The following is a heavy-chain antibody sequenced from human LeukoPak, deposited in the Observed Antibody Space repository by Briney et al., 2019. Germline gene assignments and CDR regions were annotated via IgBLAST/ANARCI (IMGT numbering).Heavy chain of an antibody. V-gene: IGHV3-53*01. D-gene: IGHD3-22*01. CDR1: GFTFSSYA. CDR2: IYSGGNT. J-gene: IGHJ4*02. Sequence: HPGGSLRLSCAASGFTFSSYAMHWVRQAPGKGLEWLSDIYSGGNTYYADSVKGRFTISRDNSKNTLYLQMNSLRVEDTAVYYCCGSSGHYNLYFDHWGQGALVTVSS. CDR3: CGSSGHYNLYFDH.